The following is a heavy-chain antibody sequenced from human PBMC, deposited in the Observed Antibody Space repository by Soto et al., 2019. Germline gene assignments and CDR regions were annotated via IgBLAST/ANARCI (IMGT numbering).Heavy chain of an antibody. Sequence: QVQLVQSGAEVKKPGASVKVSCKVSGHTLTELSMHWVRQAPGRGLEWMGGFDPEDGETISAQKFQGRVTMTEDTSTDSTYMELTSLRSEDTAVYYCAAGGTRWLHSPFDYWGQGTLVTNSS. D-gene: IGHD1-1*01. CDR2: FDPEDGET. CDR1: GHTLTELS. J-gene: IGHJ4*02. CDR3: AAGGTRWLHSPFDY. V-gene: IGHV1-24*01.